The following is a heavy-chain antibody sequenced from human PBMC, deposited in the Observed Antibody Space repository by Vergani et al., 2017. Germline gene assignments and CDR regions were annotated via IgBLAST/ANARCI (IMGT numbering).Heavy chain of an antibody. CDR1: GFTFSDYY. D-gene: IGHD3-10*01. J-gene: IGHJ4*02. Sequence: QVQLVESGGGLVKPGGSLRLSCAASGFTFSDYYMSWIRQAPGKGLEWVSYISSSSSYTNYADSVKGRFTISRDNAKNSLYRQMNSLRAEDTAVYYCARQYGSGRIDYWGQGTLVTVSS. CDR2: ISSSSSYT. CDR3: ARQYGSGRIDY. V-gene: IGHV3-11*05.